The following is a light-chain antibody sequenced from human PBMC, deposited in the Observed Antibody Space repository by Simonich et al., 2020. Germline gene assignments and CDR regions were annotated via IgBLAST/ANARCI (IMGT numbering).Light chain of an antibody. J-gene: IGLJ2*01. Sequence: NFMLTQPHSVAESPEKTVTISCTRSRGSIASNYVQWYQQRPGSAPTTVTYEDNQRPSVVPDRCSGSIDSSSTSAALTISGLKTEDEADYYCQSYDSINHVVFGGGTKLTVL. V-gene: IGLV6-57*03. CDR1: RGSIASNY. CDR3: QSYDSINHVV. CDR2: EDN.